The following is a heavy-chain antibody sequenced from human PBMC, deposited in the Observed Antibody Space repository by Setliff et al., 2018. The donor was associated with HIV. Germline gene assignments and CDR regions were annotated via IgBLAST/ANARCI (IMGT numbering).Heavy chain of an antibody. CDR3: ARGYSSSWHNDYHYYMDV. CDR1: GFTFSSYS. J-gene: IGHJ6*03. Sequence: PGGSLRLSCAASGFTFSSYSMTWVRQVPGKGLEWLSYITDNSRTIYYEDSVKGRFTVSRDNAGPSLYLQMDSLRADDTAVYYCARGYSSSWHNDYHYYMDVWGKGTTVTVSS. CDR2: ITDNSRTI. D-gene: IGHD6-13*01. V-gene: IGHV3-48*04.